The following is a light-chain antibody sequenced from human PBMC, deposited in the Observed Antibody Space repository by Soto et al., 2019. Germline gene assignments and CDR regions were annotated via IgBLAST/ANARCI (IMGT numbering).Light chain of an antibody. CDR1: QSVSSN. CDR2: DAS. Sequence: EILLTQSPATLSVSPGERATLSCRASQSVSSNLAWYQQKPGQAPRLLIHDASTRATGIPARFSGSGSGTDFTLTISSLQSEEFAVYYCQQYSNWPPHTFGGGTKVEIK. V-gene: IGKV3-15*01. J-gene: IGKJ4*01. CDR3: QQYSNWPPHT.